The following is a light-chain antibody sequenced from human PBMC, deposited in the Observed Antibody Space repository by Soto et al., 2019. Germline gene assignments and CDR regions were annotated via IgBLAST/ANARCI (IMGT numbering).Light chain of an antibody. Sequence: QSALTQPASVSGSPGQSITISCTGTSSDVGGYNYVSWYQQHPGKAPKLISYEVSNRPSGFSNRFSGSKSGDTASLTISGLHAEDEADYYCSSYTSRSTLYVFGTGTKLTVL. CDR1: SSDVGGYNY. CDR2: EVS. J-gene: IGLJ1*01. CDR3: SSYTSRSTLYV. V-gene: IGLV2-14*01.